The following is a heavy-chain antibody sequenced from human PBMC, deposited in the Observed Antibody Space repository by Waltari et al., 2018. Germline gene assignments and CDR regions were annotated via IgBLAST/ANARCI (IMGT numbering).Heavy chain of an antibody. CDR2: IKSDGSNK. CDR1: GFTFINYW. J-gene: IGHJ4*02. CDR3: ARGGYFESSGHYDAGDH. V-gene: IGHV3-74*01. Sequence: EVQLVESGGGLVHPGGSLRLSCAASGFTFINYWMHCVRQVPGKGLVWVSRIKSDGSNKNYAGVVRGRFTVSRNNAKNKYYLQMKRRRVEDTAEYYCARGGYFESSGHYDAGDHGGQGTRVTVSS. D-gene: IGHD3-22*01.